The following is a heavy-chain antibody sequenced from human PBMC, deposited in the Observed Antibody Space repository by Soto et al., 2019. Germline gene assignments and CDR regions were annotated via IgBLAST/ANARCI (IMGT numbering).Heavy chain of an antibody. Sequence: PGGSLRLSCAASGFTFSSYGMSWVRQAPGKGLEWVSAISGSSGKTYYADSVKGRFTITRDNSKNTLYLQMNSLRAEDTAVYYCAKVPEGGFGLYYFVHWGQGALVTVSS. J-gene: IGHJ4*02. CDR2: ISGSSGKT. CDR1: GFTFSSYG. CDR3: AKVPEGGFGLYYFVH. D-gene: IGHD2-15*01. V-gene: IGHV3-23*01.